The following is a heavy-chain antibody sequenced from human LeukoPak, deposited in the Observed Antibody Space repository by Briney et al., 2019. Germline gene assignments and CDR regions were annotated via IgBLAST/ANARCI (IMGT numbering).Heavy chain of an antibody. Sequence: PSETLSLTCAVYGGSFSGYYWSWVRQPPGKGLEWIGEIKHSVSTNYNPSLKSRVTISVDTSKNQFSLKLSSVTAADTAVYYWARSITMVRGVLPWGQGTLVTVSS. D-gene: IGHD3-10*01. CDR3: ARSITMVRGVLP. V-gene: IGHV4-34*01. CDR2: IKHSVST. J-gene: IGHJ5*02. CDR1: GGSFSGYY.